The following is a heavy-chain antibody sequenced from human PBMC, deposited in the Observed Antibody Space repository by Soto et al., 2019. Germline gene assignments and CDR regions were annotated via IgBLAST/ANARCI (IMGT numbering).Heavy chain of an antibody. V-gene: IGHV1-2*04. D-gene: IGHD2-8*01. J-gene: IGHJ6*02. CDR3: ARGHSTDCSNGVCSFFYNHEMDV. Sequence: QVQLVQSGAEVKKPGASVRVSCKASGYSFTDYHIHWVRQAPGQGLEWLGRINPKSGGTSTAQKVQGWVTMTTDRSISTVYMELTRLRSDDTAVYFCARGHSTDCSNGVCSFFYNHEMDVWGQGTTVTVSS. CDR1: GYSFTDYH. CDR2: INPKSGGT.